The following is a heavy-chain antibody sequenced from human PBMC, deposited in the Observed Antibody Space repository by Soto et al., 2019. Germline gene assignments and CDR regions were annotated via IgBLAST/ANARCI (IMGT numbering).Heavy chain of an antibody. Sequence: SVKVSWKASGGTFSSYAISWVRQAPGQGLEWMGGIIPIFGTANYAQKFQGRVTITADESTSTAYMELSSLRSEDTAVYYCARGLYGSGSYYTSQGYYGMDVWGQGTTVTVSS. D-gene: IGHD3-10*01. V-gene: IGHV1-69*13. CDR2: IIPIFGTA. CDR1: GGTFSSYA. J-gene: IGHJ6*02. CDR3: ARGLYGSGSYYTSQGYYGMDV.